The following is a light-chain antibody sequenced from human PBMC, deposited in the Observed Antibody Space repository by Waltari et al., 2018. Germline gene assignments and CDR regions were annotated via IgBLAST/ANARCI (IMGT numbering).Light chain of an antibody. CDR1: QRVSSSY. CDR2: GAS. Sequence: EIVLTQSPGTLSLSPGERATLSCRASQRVSSSYLAWYQQAPGQAPRLLIYGASSRATGIPDRFSGSGSGTDFTLTISRLEPEDFAVYYCQQYVTSPRTFGQGTKVEIK. CDR3: QQYVTSPRT. V-gene: IGKV3-20*01. J-gene: IGKJ1*01.